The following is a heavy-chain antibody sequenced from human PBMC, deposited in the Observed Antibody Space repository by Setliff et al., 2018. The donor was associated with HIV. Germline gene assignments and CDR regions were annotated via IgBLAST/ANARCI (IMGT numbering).Heavy chain of an antibody. CDR2: IIPIFGSA. CDR3: ARPTYYTDNSGHPRYYFET. D-gene: IGHD3-22*01. J-gene: IGHJ5*02. Sequence: SVKVSCKASADTFSSHVISWFRQAPGQGLEWMGGIIPIFGSANFPQNFQGRLTMTVDEPTSTAYMELSSLTSDDTAVYYCARPTYYTDNSGHPRYYFETWGQGTRVTVSS. V-gene: IGHV1-69*13. CDR1: ADTFSSHV.